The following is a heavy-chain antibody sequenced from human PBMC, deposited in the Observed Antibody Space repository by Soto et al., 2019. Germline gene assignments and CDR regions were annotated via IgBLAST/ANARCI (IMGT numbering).Heavy chain of an antibody. CDR1: GYSFSSYW. CDR3: TRLQSGDGYNQHPGY. V-gene: IGHV5-51*01. CDR2: IYPGDSDT. J-gene: IGHJ4*02. D-gene: IGHD5-12*01. Sequence: GESLKISCKGSGYSFSSYWIGWVRQMPGKGLECMGIIYPGDSDTRYSPSFQGQVTISADKSIGTAYLPWSSLKASDTAIYYCTRLQSGDGYNQHPGYWGQGTLVTVSS.